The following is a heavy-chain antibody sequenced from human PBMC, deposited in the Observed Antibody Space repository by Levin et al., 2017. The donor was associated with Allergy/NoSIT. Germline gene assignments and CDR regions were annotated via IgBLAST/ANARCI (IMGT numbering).Heavy chain of an antibody. J-gene: IGHJ4*02. D-gene: IGHD6-19*01. Sequence: GGSLRLSCAASGFTFSSYAMHWVRQAPGKGLEWVAVISYDGSNKYYADSVKGRFTISRDNSKNTLYLQMNSLRAEDTAVYYCARDMYSSIFDYWGQGTLVTVSS. CDR2: ISYDGSNK. CDR1: GFTFSSYA. V-gene: IGHV3-30*04. CDR3: ARDMYSSIFDY.